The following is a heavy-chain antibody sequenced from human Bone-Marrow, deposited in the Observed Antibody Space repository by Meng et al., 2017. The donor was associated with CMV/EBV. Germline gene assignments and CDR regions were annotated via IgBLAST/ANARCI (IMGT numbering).Heavy chain of an antibody. V-gene: IGHV4-34*01. CDR3: TRGGSWFDP. J-gene: IGHJ5*02. Sequence: LSPPWAVYGESVTDYYWSWIRQPPGKGLDGIGKINHSGSTNYDPSLKSRVTLSVHTSRNQFSLRLTSVTAADTAVYYCTRGGSWFDPWGQGTLVTVSS. CDR2: INHSGST. CDR1: GESVTDYY.